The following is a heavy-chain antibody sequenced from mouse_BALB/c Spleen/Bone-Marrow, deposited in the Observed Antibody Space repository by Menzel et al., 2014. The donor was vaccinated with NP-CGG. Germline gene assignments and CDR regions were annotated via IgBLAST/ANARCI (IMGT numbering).Heavy chain of an antibody. CDR2: INPDSNTI. CDR1: GFDFSRYW. Sequence: EVQGVESGGGLVQPGGSLKLSCAASGFDFSRYWMSWVRQAPGKGLEWIGEINPDSNTINYTPSLKDKFTISRDNAKNTLYLQMSKVRSEDTALYYCARLGYYGSFAYWGQGTLVTVSA. D-gene: IGHD1-2*01. J-gene: IGHJ3*01. V-gene: IGHV4-1*02. CDR3: ARLGYYGSFAY.